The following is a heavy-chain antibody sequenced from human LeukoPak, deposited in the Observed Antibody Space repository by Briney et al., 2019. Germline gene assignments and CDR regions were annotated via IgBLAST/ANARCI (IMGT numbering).Heavy chain of an antibody. V-gene: IGHV3-74*01. CDR3: ARMGEWSKN. Sequence: GGSLRLSCAASGFTFSSYAMSWVRQAPGKGLVWVSRINSDGTITSYADSVKGRFSISRDNAKNTLYLQMNSLRAEDTAVYYCARMGEWSKNWGQGTLVTVSS. J-gene: IGHJ4*02. CDR2: INSDGTIT. D-gene: IGHD3-16*01. CDR1: GFTFSSYA.